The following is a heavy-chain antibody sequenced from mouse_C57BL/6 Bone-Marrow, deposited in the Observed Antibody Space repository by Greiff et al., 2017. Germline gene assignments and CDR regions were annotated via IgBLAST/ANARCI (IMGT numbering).Heavy chain of an antibody. Sequence: QVQLQQPGAELVRPGASVKLSCKASGYTFTSYWMDWVKQRPGQGLEWIGNIYPSDGDTHYNQKFKDKATMTVDTSSSTAYMQLSSLTSEDSAVYYCARGWLRRGSWFAYWGQGTLVTVSA. CDR2: IYPSDGDT. J-gene: IGHJ3*01. D-gene: IGHD2-2*01. V-gene: IGHV1-61*01. CDR3: ARGWLRRGSWFAY. CDR1: GYTFTSYW.